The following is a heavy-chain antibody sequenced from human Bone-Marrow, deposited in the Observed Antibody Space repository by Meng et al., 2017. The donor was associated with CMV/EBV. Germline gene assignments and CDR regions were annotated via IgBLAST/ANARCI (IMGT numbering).Heavy chain of an antibody. CDR1: GYTFTNYG. V-gene: IGHV1-18*01. Sequence: ASVKVSCKASGYTFTNYGITWVRQAPGQGLEWMGWISGDSVNTNYAQKFQGRVTMTTDTSTNTAYMGMRNLRSDDTAVYYCARGPQSYYDFWSGYSTVYYFDYWGQGTLVTVSS. CDR3: ARGPQSYYDFWSGYSTVYYFDY. CDR2: ISGDSVNT. D-gene: IGHD3-3*01. J-gene: IGHJ4*02.